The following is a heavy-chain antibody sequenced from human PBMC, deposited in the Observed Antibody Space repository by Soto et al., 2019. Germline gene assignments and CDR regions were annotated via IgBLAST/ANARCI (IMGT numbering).Heavy chain of an antibody. CDR3: ARGPSRIAVAGTAYYYYGMDV. Sequence: SETLSLTCAVYGGSFSGYYWSWIRQPPGKGLEWIGEINHSGSTNYNPSLKSRVTISVDTSKNQFSLKLSSVTAADTAVYYCARGPSRIAVAGTAYYYYGMDVWGQGTTVTVSS. CDR2: INHSGST. V-gene: IGHV4-34*01. D-gene: IGHD6-19*01. J-gene: IGHJ6*02. CDR1: GGSFSGYY.